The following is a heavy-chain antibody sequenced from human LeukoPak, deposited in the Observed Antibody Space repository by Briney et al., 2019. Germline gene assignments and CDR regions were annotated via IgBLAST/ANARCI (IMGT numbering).Heavy chain of an antibody. CDR1: GGSVSGYY. D-gene: IGHD3-3*01. J-gene: IGHJ6*03. V-gene: IGHV4-34*01. Sequence: PSETLSLTCGVYGGSVSGYYWTWVRQPPGQGLEWIGEINHSGGSNYNPSLKSRVTISVGPSNNEFSLKLSSITAADTAVYYCPRGHGLHDLWSGYQGQENDYYHYMDVWGKGTTVTVSS. CDR2: INHSGGS. CDR3: PRGHGLHDLWSGYQGQENDYYHYMDV.